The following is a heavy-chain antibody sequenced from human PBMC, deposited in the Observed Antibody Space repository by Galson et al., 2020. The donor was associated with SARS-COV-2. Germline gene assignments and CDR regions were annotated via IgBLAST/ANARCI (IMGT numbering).Heavy chain of an antibody. Sequence: GESLKISCEASGFTFINYAMTWVRQAPGKGLEWVSSVRGSGHTTYYAGSVKGRFTISRDEAKNRVFLEMNSLTVDDTAVYYCAKESYSSSSWGCCDPWGQGPRVTDAS. CDR3: AKESYSSSSWGCCDP. J-gene: IGHJ5*02. D-gene: IGHD6-13*01. V-gene: IGHV3-23*01. CDR2: VRGSGHTT. CDR1: GFTFINYA.